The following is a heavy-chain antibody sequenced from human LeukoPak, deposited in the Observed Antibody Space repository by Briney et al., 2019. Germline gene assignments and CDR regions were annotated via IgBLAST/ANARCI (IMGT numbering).Heavy chain of an antibody. CDR1: GYTLTELS. CDR2: FDPEDGET. J-gene: IGHJ6*02. Sequence: ASVKVSCKVSGYTLTELSMHWVRKAPGKGLEWMGGFDPEDGETIYAQKFQGRVTMTEDTSTDTAYMELSSLRSEDTAVYYCATADNYSKGPYGMDVWGQGTTVTVSS. CDR3: ATADNYSKGPYGMDV. D-gene: IGHD4-4*01. V-gene: IGHV1-24*01.